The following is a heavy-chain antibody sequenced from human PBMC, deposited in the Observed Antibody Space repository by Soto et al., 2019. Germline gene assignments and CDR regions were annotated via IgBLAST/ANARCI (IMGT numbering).Heavy chain of an antibody. V-gene: IGHV4-34*01. CDR3: ERGQSMGWFDP. CDR2: NNHSGST. J-gene: IGHJ5*02. CDR1: GGSFSGYY. D-gene: IGHD3-10*01. Sequence: QVQLQQWGAGLLKPSETLSLTCAVYGGSFSGYYWSWMRQPPGKGLEWIGENNHSGSTNYNPSLKSRVSISVDTTKNQFSLTLSSVTVADTAVYYCERGQSMGWFDPSAQGTLVTVSS.